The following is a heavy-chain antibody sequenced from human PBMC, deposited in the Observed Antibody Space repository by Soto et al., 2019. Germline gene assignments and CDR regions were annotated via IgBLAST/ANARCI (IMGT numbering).Heavy chain of an antibody. CDR3: ARVRDWFDP. J-gene: IGHJ5*02. Sequence: SETRSLTCAVYGGSFSGYYWNWIRQPPGKGLEWIGEIDHSGYTNYNPSLKSRVTISVDTSKNQFSLRLTSVTAADTAVYYCARVRDWFDPWGQGTLVTVS. CDR2: IDHSGYT. D-gene: IGHD3-3*01. CDR1: GGSFSGYY. V-gene: IGHV4-34*01.